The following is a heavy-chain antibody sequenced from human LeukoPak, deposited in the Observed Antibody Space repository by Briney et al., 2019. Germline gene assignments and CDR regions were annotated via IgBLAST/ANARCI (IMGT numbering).Heavy chain of an antibody. J-gene: IGHJ6*02. Sequence: PGGSLRLSCTASGFIFNNYGMNWVRQAPGKGLEWISYIEGRSDTIHYADSVKGRFTVSRDNSKNTLFLQIDSLRTEDTAVYYCVPLGGLGYYQYGMDVWGRGTTVTVSS. CDR1: GFIFNNYG. D-gene: IGHD3/OR15-3a*01. CDR2: IEGRSDTI. V-gene: IGHV3-48*01. CDR3: VPLGGLGYYQYGMDV.